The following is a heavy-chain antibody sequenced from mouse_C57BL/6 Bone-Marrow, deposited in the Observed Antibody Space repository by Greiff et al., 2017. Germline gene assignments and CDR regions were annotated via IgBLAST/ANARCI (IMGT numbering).Heavy chain of an antibody. V-gene: IGHV1-59*01. D-gene: IGHD3-2*02. J-gene: IGHJ4*01. CDR1: GYTFTSYW. CDR2: IDPSDSYT. CDR3: ARWGSRLEDYYAMDY. Sequence: VKLKQPGAELVRPGTSVKLSCKASGYTFTSYWMHWVKQRPGQGLEWIGVIDPSDSYTNYNQKFKGKATLTVDTSSSTAYMQLSSLTSEDSAVYYCARWGSRLEDYYAMDYWGQGTSVTVSS.